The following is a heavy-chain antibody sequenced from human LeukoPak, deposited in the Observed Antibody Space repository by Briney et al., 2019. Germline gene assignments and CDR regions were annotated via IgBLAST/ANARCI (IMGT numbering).Heavy chain of an antibody. V-gene: IGHV4-34*01. CDR3: AREGMVRGVYWFDP. Sequence: SETLSLTCAVYGGSFSGYYWSWIRQPPGKGLEWIGEINHSGSTNYNPSLKSRVTISVDTSKNQFSLKLSSVTAADTAVYYCAREGMVRGVYWFDPWGQGTLVTVSS. CDR1: GGSFSGYY. CDR2: INHSGST. D-gene: IGHD3-10*01. J-gene: IGHJ5*02.